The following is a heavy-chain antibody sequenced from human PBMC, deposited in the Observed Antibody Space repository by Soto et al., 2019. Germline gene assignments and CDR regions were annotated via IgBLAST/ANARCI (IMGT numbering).Heavy chain of an antibody. CDR1: GGSITSSY. V-gene: IGHV4-59*01. J-gene: IGHJ6*02. CDR3: ARGEEACFYYGLDV. D-gene: IGHD3-10*01. Sequence: SETLSLTCTVSGGSITSSYWSWIRRPPGKGLEWIAYIYDTGISGYTPSTSYNPSLKSRVTMSVDTSTRQFSLKLTSVTAADSAVYYCARGEEACFYYGLDVWGQGITVTVSS. CDR2: IYDTGISGYTPST.